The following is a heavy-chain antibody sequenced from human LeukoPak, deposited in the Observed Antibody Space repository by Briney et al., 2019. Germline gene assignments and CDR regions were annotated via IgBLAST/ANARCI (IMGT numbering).Heavy chain of an antibody. CDR2: IYSGGST. CDR1: GFPVSSNY. CDR3: ARETVAGLQYYFDY. Sequence: PGGSLRLSCAASGFPVSSNYMSWVRQAPGKGLEWVSVIYSGGSTYYADSVKGRFTISRDNSKNTLYLQMNSLRAEDTAVYYCARETVAGLQYYFDYWGQGTLVTVSS. J-gene: IGHJ4*02. V-gene: IGHV3-53*01. D-gene: IGHD6-19*01.